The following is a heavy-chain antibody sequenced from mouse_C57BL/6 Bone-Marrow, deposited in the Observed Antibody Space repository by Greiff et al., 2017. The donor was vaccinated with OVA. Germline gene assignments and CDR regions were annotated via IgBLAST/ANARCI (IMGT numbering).Heavy chain of an antibody. CDR2: IRLKSDNYAT. D-gene: IGHD1-1*01. V-gene: IGHV6-3*01. CDR3: TGRATVVDYAMDY. CDR1: GFTFSNYW. Sequence: EVKVVESGGGLVQPGGSMKLSCVASGFTFSNYWMNWVRQSPEKGLEWVAQIRLKSDNYATHYAESVKGRFTISRDDSKSSVYLQMNNLRAEDTGIYYCTGRATVVDYAMDYWGQGTSVTVSS. J-gene: IGHJ4*01.